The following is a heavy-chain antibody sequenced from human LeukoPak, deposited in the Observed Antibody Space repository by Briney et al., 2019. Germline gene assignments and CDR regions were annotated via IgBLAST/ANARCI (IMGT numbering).Heavy chain of an antibody. D-gene: IGHD5-12*01. CDR3: ARGVRGFDYPYYYYYMDV. Sequence: ASVKVSCKASGYTFTSYAMNGVRQAPGQGLEWMGWINTNTENPTYAQGFTGRFVFSLDTSVSTAYLQISSLKAEDTAVYYCARGVRGFDYPYYYYYMDVWGKGTTVTVSS. V-gene: IGHV7-4-1*02. CDR1: GYTFTSYA. CDR2: INTNTENP. J-gene: IGHJ6*03.